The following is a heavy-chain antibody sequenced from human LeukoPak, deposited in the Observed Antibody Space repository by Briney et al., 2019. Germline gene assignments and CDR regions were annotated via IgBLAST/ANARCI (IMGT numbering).Heavy chain of an antibody. V-gene: IGHV1-18*01. CDR1: GYTFTSYG. CDR2: ISAYNGNT. J-gene: IGHJ6*03. CDR3: ARDRYCSSTSCYDYYYYYYMDV. D-gene: IGHD2-2*01. Sequence: ASVKVSCKASGYTFTSYGISWVRQAPGQGLEWMGWISAYNGNTNYAQKLQGRVTVTTDTSTSTAYMELRSLRSDDTAVYYCARDRYCSSTSCYDYYYYYYMDVWGKGTTVTVSS.